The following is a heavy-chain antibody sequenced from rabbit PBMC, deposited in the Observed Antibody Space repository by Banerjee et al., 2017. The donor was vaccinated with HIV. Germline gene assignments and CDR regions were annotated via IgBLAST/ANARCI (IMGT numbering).Heavy chain of an antibody. D-gene: IGHD6-1*01. V-gene: IGHV1S43*01. J-gene: IGHJ6*01. CDR2: IYTSSSST. CDR3: ARFDAGYAAYDYAPYYYGMDL. Sequence: QEQLVESGGGLVQPEGSLTLTCTASGFSFSNNYYMCWVRQAPGKGLELIACIYTSSSSTWYASWVNGRFTISRSTSLNTVDLKMTSLTAADTATYFCARFDAGYAAYDYAPYYYGMDLWGQGTLVTVS. CDR1: GFSFSNNYY.